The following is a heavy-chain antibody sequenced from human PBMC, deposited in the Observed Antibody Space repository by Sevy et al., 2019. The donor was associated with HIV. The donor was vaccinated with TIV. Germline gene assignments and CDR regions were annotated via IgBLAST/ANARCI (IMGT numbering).Heavy chain of an antibody. CDR1: GFTFSSYW. CDR2: IKQDGSEK. D-gene: IGHD6-19*01. CDR3: ARSGIAVADYYYYGMDV. J-gene: IGHJ6*02. V-gene: IGHV3-7*01. Sequence: GGSLRLSCAASGFTFSSYWMSWVRQAPGKGLEWVANIKQDGSEKYYVDSVKGRLTISRDNAKNSQYLQMNSLRAEDTAVYYCARSGIAVADYYYYGMDVWGQGTTVTVSS.